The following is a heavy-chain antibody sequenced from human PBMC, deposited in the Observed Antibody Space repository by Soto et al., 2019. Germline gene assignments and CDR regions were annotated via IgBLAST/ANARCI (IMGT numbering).Heavy chain of an antibody. D-gene: IGHD3-10*01. Sequence: QEQLVESGGGVVQPGTSMRLSCAASGLTFSNYGMHWVRQAPGKGLEWVAVIWYDGVTKFYADSVQGRFSISRDNSKNTLYLQMNSLRAEDTAVYLCATVDTYYGSAFWGQGTLVTVSP. CDR3: ATVDTYYGSAF. CDR2: IWYDGVTK. J-gene: IGHJ4*02. CDR1: GLTFSNYG. V-gene: IGHV3-33*01.